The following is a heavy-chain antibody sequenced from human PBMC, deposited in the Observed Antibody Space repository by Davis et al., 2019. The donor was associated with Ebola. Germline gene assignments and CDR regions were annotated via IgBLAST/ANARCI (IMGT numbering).Heavy chain of an antibody. J-gene: IGHJ3*02. D-gene: IGHD5-12*01. V-gene: IGHV2-70*01. Sequence: SGPTLVKPTQTLTLTCTFSGFSLSTSGMCVSWIRQPPGKALEWLALIDWDDDKYYSTSLKTRLTISKDTSKNQVVLTMTNMDPVDTATYYCARIGRYSGYDDAFDIWGQGTMVTVSS. CDR2: IDWDDDK. CDR3: ARIGRYSGYDDAFDI. CDR1: GFSLSTSGMC.